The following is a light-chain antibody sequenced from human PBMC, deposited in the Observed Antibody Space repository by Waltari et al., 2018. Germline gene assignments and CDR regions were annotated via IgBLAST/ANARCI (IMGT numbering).Light chain of an antibody. CDR2: YDS. CDR3: QVWDSSSDWV. J-gene: IGLJ3*02. Sequence: SYVLTQPPSVSVAPGKTARITCGGNNIGSKSVHWYQQKPGQAPVLVIYYDSDRPSGIPERCSGSNSGNTATLTSSRVEAGDEADYYCQVWDSSSDWVFGGGTKLTVL. V-gene: IGLV3-21*04. CDR1: NIGSKS.